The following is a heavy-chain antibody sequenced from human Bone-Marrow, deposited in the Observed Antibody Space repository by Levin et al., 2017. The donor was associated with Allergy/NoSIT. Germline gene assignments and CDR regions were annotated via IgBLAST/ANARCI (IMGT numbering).Heavy chain of an antibody. D-gene: IGHD1-26*01. Sequence: PGGSLRLSCAASGFTFSNHAMHWVRQAPGKGLEWVALILYDGGNTYYADSVKGRFTISRDNSESTLYLQMNSLRAEDTALYYCARDDGPLSTTTLDSWGQGTLVTVSS. CDR3: ARDDGPLSTTTLDS. CDR2: ILYDGGNT. V-gene: IGHV3-30*04. CDR1: GFTFSNHA. J-gene: IGHJ4*02.